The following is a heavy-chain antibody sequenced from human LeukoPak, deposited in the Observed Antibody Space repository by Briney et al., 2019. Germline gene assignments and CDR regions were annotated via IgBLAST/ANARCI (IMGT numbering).Heavy chain of an antibody. J-gene: IGHJ4*02. CDR3: VKGGTDYVWGSYRLTDEAFDY. CDR2: ISSNGGST. D-gene: IGHD3-16*02. V-gene: IGHV3-64D*06. Sequence: PGGSLRLSFSASGFPFSSYAMHWVRQAPGKGLEYGSAISSNGGSTYYSDSVKGRFTISRDNPKNTLYLQMSSLRAEDTAGYYCVKGGTDYVWGSYRLTDEAFDYWGQGTLVTVSS. CDR1: GFPFSSYA.